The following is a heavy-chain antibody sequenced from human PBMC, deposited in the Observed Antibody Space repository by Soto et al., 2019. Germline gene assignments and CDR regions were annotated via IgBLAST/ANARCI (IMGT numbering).Heavy chain of an antibody. CDR1: GFTCSSDA. CDR3: AKDSQIVSVSAARVYCTDV. Sequence: GGSLRLCCAVSGFTCSSDAMTWVRQAPGKGLEWVSTLSDSGGHTYYADSVKGRFTISRDNPKNTLYLQMNSLRAEDTAVYYCAKDSQIVSVSAARVYCTDVWGPTTIVTLS. V-gene: IGHV3-23*01. D-gene: IGHD6-25*01. CDR2: LSDSGGHT. J-gene: IGHJ6*02.